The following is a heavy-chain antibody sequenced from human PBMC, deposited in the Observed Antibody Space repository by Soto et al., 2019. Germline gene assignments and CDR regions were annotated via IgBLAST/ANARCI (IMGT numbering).Heavy chain of an antibody. CDR1: GGSISSGNYY. V-gene: IGHV4-30-4*01. J-gene: IGHJ6*02. CDR3: ARVSGSYYYGMDV. Sequence: PSETLSLTCTVSGGSISSGNYYWSWIRQPPGKGLEWIGFISYSGTTHYSASLRSRVSISVDTSKNQFSLDLSSVTAADTAVYYCARVSGSYYYGMDVWGQGTTVTVSS. CDR2: ISYSGTT.